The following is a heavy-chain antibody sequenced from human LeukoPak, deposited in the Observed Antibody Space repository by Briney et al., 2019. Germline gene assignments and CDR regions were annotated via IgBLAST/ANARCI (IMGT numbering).Heavy chain of an antibody. CDR2: INHSGST. CDR3: ARGLQRSGWKTGRGNWFDP. Sequence: SETLSLTCAVYGGSFSGYYWSWIRQPPGKRLEWIGEINHSGSTNYNPSLKSRVTISVDTSKNQFSLKLSSVTAADTAVYYCARGLQRSGWKTGRGNWFDPWGQGTLVTVSS. CDR1: GGSFSGYY. D-gene: IGHD6-19*01. V-gene: IGHV4-34*01. J-gene: IGHJ5*02.